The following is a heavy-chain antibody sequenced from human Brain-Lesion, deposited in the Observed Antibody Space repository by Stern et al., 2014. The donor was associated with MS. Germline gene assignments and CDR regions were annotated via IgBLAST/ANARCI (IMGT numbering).Heavy chain of an antibody. CDR2: INPKSGGT. Sequence: VQLVESGAEVKKPGASVKVSCKASGYTFTGYYMHWVRQAPGQGLEWMGWINPKSGGTNYAQKFQGRVTMTGDTSINAAYMELSRLRSDDTAVYYCATYCYDSTGYNDFWGQGTLVTVSS. CDR3: ATYCYDSTGYNDF. J-gene: IGHJ4*02. D-gene: IGHD3-22*01. CDR1: GYTFTGYY. V-gene: IGHV1-2*02.